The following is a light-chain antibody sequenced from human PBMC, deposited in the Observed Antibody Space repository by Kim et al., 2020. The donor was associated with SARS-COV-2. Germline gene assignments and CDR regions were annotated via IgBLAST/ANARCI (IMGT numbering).Light chain of an antibody. CDR1: QSLLTSDGKTY. J-gene: IGKJ4*01. V-gene: IGKV2D-29*02. CDR2: EVS. Sequence: DIVMTQTPLSLSVTPGQPASISCKSIQSLLTSDGKTYLNRYLQKPVQSPQLLSYEVSNRFSGVPDRFSGSVSGTDFTLKISRVVAEDVGVYYCMQSIQLPLTFGGGTKVDIK. CDR3: MQSIQLPLT.